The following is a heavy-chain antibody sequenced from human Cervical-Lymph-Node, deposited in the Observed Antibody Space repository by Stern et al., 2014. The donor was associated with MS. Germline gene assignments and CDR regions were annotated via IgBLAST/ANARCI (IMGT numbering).Heavy chain of an antibody. V-gene: IGHV1-69*09. CDR2: IITILGLP. D-gene: IGHD1-1*01. Sequence: VQLVESGAEVKKPGSSVNVSCMASGGTFSSSYAITWMRQAPGQGLEWMGRIITILGLPYYAQKFQGRVTITADTSTNTAYMGLNSLTSEDTAVYYCARGVVSNRATATLHNLFDPWGQGTLVTVSS. J-gene: IGHJ5*02. CDR1: GGTFSSSYA. CDR3: ARGVVSNRATATLHNLFDP.